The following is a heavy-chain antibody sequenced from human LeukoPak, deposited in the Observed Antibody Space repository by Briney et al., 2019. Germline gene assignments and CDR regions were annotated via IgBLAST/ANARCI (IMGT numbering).Heavy chain of an antibody. CDR1: GGSFSGYY. CDR2: INHSGST. Sequence: PSETLSLTCAVYGGSFSGYYWSWIRQPPGKGLEWIGEINHSGSTNYNPSLKSRVTISVDTSKNQFSLKLSSVTAADTAVYYCARGTTVTTLGYWGQGTLVTVSS. CDR3: ARGTTVTTLGY. J-gene: IGHJ4*02. D-gene: IGHD4-17*01. V-gene: IGHV4-34*01.